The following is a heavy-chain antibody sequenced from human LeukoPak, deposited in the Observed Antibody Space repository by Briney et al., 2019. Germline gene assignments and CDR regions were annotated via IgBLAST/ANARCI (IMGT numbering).Heavy chain of an antibody. V-gene: IGHV3-15*01. CDR1: GFTFSSYS. CDR3: TTGRKWCTYN. D-gene: IGHD2-8*02. CDR2: IKSNRDGGIT. J-gene: IGHJ4*02. Sequence: GGSLRLSCAASGFTFSSYSMNWVRQAPGKGLEWVGRIKSNRDGGITDYAAPVKGRFTISRDDSRDTVYLQMNDLKTEDSAVYYCTTGRKWCTYNWGQGTLVTVSS.